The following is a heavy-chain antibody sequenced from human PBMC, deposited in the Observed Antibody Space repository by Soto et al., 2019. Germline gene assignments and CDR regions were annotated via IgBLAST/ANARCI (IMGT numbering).Heavy chain of an antibody. CDR1: GFTFSSYG. J-gene: IGHJ4*02. CDR2: ISSDGSNI. D-gene: IGHD2-15*01. V-gene: IGHV3-30*03. CDR3: ARSDCSGGSCYQYYFDY. Sequence: GGSLRLSCAASGFTFSSYGMHWVRQAPGKGLEWVAAISSDGSNIYYADSVKGRFTISRDNAKNSLYLQMNSLRAEDTAVYYCARSDCSGGSCYQYYFDYWGQGTLVTVSS.